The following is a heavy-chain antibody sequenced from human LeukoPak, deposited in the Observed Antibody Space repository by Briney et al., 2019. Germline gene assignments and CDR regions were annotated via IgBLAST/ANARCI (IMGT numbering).Heavy chain of an antibody. CDR2: INPNSGGT. J-gene: IGHJ4*02. CDR3: ARDPSSFNYYDSSGPLGGFDY. D-gene: IGHD3-22*01. Sequence: VASVKVSCKASGYTFTGYYMHWVRQAPGQGLEWMGWINPNSGGTNYAQKFQGRVTMTRDTSISTAYMEPSRLRSDDTAVYYCARDPSSFNYYDSSGPLGGFDYWGQGTLVTVSS. CDR1: GYTFTGYY. V-gene: IGHV1-2*02.